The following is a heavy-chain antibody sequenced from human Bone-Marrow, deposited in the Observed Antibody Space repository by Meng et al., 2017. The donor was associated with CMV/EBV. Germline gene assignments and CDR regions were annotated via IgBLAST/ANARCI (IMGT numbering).Heavy chain of an antibody. CDR1: GFTFSSYG. CDR3: AKGSCSSTSCYRYYYYYGMEV. Sequence: GESLKISCAASGFTFSSYGMHWVRQAPGKGLEWVAFIRYDGSNKYYADSVKGRFTISRDNSKNTLYLQMNSLRAEDTAVYYCAKGSCSSTSCYRYYYYYGMEVWGQGTMVTVSS. J-gene: IGHJ6*01. V-gene: IGHV3-30*02. CDR2: IRYDGSNK. D-gene: IGHD2-2*01.